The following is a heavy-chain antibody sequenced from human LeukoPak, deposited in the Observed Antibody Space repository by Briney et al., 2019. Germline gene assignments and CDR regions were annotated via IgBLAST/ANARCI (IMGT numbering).Heavy chain of an antibody. Sequence: SETLSLTCTVSGGSISGGSYYWSWIRQPAGKGLEWIGRIYTSGSTNYNPSLKSRVTISVDTSKNQFSLKLSSVTAADTAVYYCASHAKYLNWFDPWGQGTLVTVSS. J-gene: IGHJ5*02. V-gene: IGHV4-61*02. CDR1: GGSISGGSYY. CDR3: ASHAKYLNWFDP. D-gene: IGHD3-10*01. CDR2: IYTSGST.